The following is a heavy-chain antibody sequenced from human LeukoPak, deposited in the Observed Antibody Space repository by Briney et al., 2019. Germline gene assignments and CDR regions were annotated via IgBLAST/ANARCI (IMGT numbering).Heavy chain of an antibody. V-gene: IGHV1-2*04. CDR2: INPNSGGT. D-gene: IGHD2-2*01. Sequence: GASVKVSCKASGYTFTGYYMHWVRQAPGQGLEWMGWINPNSGGTNYAQKFQGWVTMTRDTSISTAYMELRSLRSDDTAVYYCARESYCSSTSCYSDYYYYGMDVWGQGTTVTVSS. CDR1: GYTFTGYY. CDR3: ARESYCSSTSCYSDYYYYGMDV. J-gene: IGHJ6*02.